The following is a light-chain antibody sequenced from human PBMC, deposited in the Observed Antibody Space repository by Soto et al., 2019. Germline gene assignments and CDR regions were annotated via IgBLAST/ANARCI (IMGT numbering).Light chain of an antibody. CDR3: SSYTSSNTPVV. J-gene: IGLJ2*01. Sequence: QSALTQPASVSGSPGQSITISCTGTSSDVGRYVSWYQQHPGKAPKLMIYDVTNRPSGVPNRFSGSKSGNTASLTISGLQAEDEADYYCSSYTSSNTPVVFGGGTKLTVL. CDR2: DVT. V-gene: IGLV2-14*03. CDR1: SSDVGRY.